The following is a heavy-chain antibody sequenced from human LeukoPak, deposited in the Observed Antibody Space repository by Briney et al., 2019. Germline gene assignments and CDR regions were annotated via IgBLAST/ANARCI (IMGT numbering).Heavy chain of an antibody. V-gene: IGHV4-39*01. CDR3: ARQRADYYYYYVDV. Sequence: SETLSLTCTVSGGSINTANYYWGGLRQPPGKGLEWIGSIYYSETTYDNPSLKSRVTISIETSKNEFSLRLSSVTASDTAVYYCARQRADYYYYYVDVWGEGTTVAVS. CDR2: IYYSETT. CDR1: GGSINTANYY. J-gene: IGHJ6*03.